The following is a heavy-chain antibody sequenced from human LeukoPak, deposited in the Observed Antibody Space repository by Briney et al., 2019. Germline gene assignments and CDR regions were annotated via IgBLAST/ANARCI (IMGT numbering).Heavy chain of an antibody. CDR2: ISAYNGNT. D-gene: IGHD6-13*01. V-gene: IGHV1-18*01. CDR1: GYTFTSYG. J-gene: IGHJ4*02. CDR3: ARDGPIIAAAGTFDY. Sequence: GASVKVSCKASGYTFTSYGISWVRRAPGQGLEWMGWISAYNGNTNYAQKLQGRVTMTTDTSTSTAYMELRSLRSDDTAVYYCARDGPIIAAAGTFDYWGQGTLVTVSS.